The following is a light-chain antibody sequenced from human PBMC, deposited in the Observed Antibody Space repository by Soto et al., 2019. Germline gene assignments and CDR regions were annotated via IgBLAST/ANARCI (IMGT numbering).Light chain of an antibody. CDR2: RTS. V-gene: IGKV3D-15*02. J-gene: IGKJ4*01. CDR1: QSVSSS. CDR3: QQDYNLPLT. Sequence: EILMTQSPATLSVSRVEIATLSWMASQSVSSSLAWYQQKPGQAPRLLIYRTSTRATGIPARFSGSGSGTEFTLTISSLQSEDFAVHSCQQDYNLPLTFGGGTKVDI.